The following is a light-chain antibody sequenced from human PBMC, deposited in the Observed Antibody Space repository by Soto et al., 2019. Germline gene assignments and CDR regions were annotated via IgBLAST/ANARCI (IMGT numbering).Light chain of an antibody. J-gene: IGLJ7*01. CDR2: VNSGGSH. CDR3: QTWGPGRASFV. V-gene: IGLV4-69*01. Sequence: QPVLTQSPSASASLGASVKLTCTLSSGHSNYAIAWHQQQPEKGPRFLMKVNSGGSHIKGDGIPDRFSGSSSGAERYLFISSLQSEDEADYYCQTWGPGRASFVFGGGTQLTVL. CDR1: SGHSNYA.